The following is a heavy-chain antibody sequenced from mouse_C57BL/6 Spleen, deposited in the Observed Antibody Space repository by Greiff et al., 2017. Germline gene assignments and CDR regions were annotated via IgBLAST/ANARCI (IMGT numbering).Heavy chain of an antibody. V-gene: IGHV1-76*01. D-gene: IGHD1-1*02. CDR1: GYTFTDYY. CDR2: IYPGSGNT. Sequence: VMLVESGAELVRPGASVKLSCKASGYTFTDYYLNWVKQRPGQGLEWIARIYPGSGNTYYNEKFKGKATLTAEKSSSTAYMQLSSLTSEDSAVYFSARGGSYGWDFDVWGTGTTVTVSS. J-gene: IGHJ1*03. CDR3: ARGGSYGWDFDV.